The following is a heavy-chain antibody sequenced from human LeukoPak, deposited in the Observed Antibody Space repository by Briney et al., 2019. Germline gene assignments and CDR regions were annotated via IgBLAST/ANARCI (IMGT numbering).Heavy chain of an antibody. CDR1: GYSISSGHY. V-gene: IGHV4-38-2*01. D-gene: IGHD3-10*01. CDR3: ARRGYYGSGSYYNQYYFDY. CDR2: IYQSGGT. Sequence: SETLSLTCAVSGYSISSGHYWGWIRQPPGMGLEWIGCIYQSGGTYYNPALKSRVTISVDASKNQFSLNLSSVTAADTAVYYCARRGYYGSGSYYNQYYFDYWGQGTLVTVSS. J-gene: IGHJ4*02.